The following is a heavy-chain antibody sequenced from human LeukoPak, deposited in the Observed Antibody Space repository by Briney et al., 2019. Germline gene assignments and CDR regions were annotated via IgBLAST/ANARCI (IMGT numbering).Heavy chain of an antibody. Sequence: GGSLRLSCAASGFTFSDYYMSWIRQAPGKGLEWVSYISSSGSTIYYADSMKGRFTISRDNAKNSLYLQMNSLRAEDTAVYYCAKIVVVTGDAFDIWGQGTMVTVSS. CDR3: AKIVVVTGDAFDI. J-gene: IGHJ3*02. D-gene: IGHD2-21*02. CDR1: GFTFSDYY. CDR2: ISSSGSTI. V-gene: IGHV3-11*01.